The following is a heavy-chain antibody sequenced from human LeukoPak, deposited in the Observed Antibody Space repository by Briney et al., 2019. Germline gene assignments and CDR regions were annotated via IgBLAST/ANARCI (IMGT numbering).Heavy chain of an antibody. V-gene: IGHV4-59*08. CDR2: IYYSGST. CDR3: ARRDSRKNLDY. CDR1: GGSISSYY. Sequence: SETLSLTCTVSGGSISSYYWSWIRQPPGKGLEWIGYIYYSGSTNYNPSLKSRVTISVDTSQNQFSLKLSSVPAADTAVYYCARRDSRKNLDYWGQGTLVTVSS. J-gene: IGHJ4*02. D-gene: IGHD3-22*01.